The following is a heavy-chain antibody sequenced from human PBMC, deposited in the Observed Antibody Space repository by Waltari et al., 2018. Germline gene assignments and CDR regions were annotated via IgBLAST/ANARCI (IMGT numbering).Heavy chain of an antibody. Sequence: EVQLVESGGGLIEPGGSLRLSCAASEFTFSDYWIHWVRQVPGKGLVWVSRINGVGSITNYADSEKGRFTIPRDNVKNMVYLQVNSLRAEDTAVYFCARGKSGGWYFDLWGRGTLVTVSS. V-gene: IGHV3-74*01. CDR3: ARGKSGGWYFDL. J-gene: IGHJ2*01. CDR1: EFTFSDYW. D-gene: IGHD3-10*01. CDR2: INGVGSIT.